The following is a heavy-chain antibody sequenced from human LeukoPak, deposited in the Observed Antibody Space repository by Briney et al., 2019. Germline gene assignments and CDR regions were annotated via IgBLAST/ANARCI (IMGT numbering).Heavy chain of an antibody. D-gene: IGHD3-22*01. CDR2: INHSGST. V-gene: IGHV4-34*01. Sequence: SETLSLTCAVYGGSFSGYYWSWIRQPPGKGLEWIGEINHSGSTNYNPSLKSRVTISVDTSKNQFSLKLSSVTAADTAVYYCARTLLPGYSFDYWGQGTLVTVSS. CDR3: ARTLLPGYSFDY. J-gene: IGHJ4*02. CDR1: GGSFSGYY.